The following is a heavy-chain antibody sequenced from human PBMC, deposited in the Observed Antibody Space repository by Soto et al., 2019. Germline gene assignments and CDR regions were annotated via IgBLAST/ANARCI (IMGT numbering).Heavy chain of an antibody. V-gene: IGHV4-31*03. CDR3: ARGRGIVATFNRSLLFDY. CDR1: GGSISSGGYY. CDR2: IYYSGST. D-gene: IGHD5-12*01. Sequence: QVQLQESGPGLVKPSQTLSLTCTVSGGSISSGGYYWSWIRQHPGKGLEWIGYIYYSGSTYYNPFLTSRVTISVDTAKNQFSLKLSSVTAGDTAVYCGARGRGIVATFNRSLLFDYWGQGTLVTVSS. J-gene: IGHJ4*02.